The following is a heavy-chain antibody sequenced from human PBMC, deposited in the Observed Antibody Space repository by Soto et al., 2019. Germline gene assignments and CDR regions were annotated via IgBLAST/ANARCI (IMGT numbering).Heavy chain of an antibody. Sequence: SSETLSLTCTVSGGSISSGGYYWSWIRQHPGKGLEWIGYIYYSGSTYYNPSLKSRVTISVDTSKNQFSLKLSSVTAADTAVYYCARRVELCDAFDIWGQGTMVTVSS. CDR3: ARRVELCDAFDI. D-gene: IGHD2-2*01. V-gene: IGHV4-31*03. CDR2: IYYSGST. J-gene: IGHJ3*02. CDR1: GGSISSGGYY.